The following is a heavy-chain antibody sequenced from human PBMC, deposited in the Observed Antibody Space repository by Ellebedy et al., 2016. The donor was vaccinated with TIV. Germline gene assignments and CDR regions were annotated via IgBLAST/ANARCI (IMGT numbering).Heavy chain of an antibody. Sequence: GESLKISCVASGFTLSNYGMHWVRQAPGKGLEWVAVIWFDESNKYYTDSVKGRFTISRDNSKNTLYLQMNSLRAEDTAVYYCARDNLEWLVSYYFDYWGQGTLVTVSS. J-gene: IGHJ4*02. CDR2: IWFDESNK. CDR3: ARDNLEWLVSYYFDY. D-gene: IGHD3-3*01. V-gene: IGHV3-33*01. CDR1: GFTLSNYG.